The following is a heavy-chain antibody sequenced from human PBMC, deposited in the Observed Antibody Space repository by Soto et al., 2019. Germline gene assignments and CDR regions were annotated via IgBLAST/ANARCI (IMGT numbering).Heavy chain of an antibody. Sequence: ASVKVSCKASGGTFSSYAISWVRQAPGQGLEWMGGIIPIFGTANYAQKFRGRVTITADESTSTAYMELSSLRSEDTAVYYCARERYSSSWEYYYGMDVWGQGTTVTVSS. V-gene: IGHV1-69*13. D-gene: IGHD6-13*01. CDR2: IIPIFGTA. CDR3: ARERYSSSWEYYYGMDV. J-gene: IGHJ6*02. CDR1: GGTFSSYA.